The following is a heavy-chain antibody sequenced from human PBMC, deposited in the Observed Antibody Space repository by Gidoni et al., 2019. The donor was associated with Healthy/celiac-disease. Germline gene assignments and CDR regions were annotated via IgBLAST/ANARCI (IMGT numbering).Heavy chain of an antibody. Sequence: QVQLVQSGSELKKPGASVKVSFKASGYIFTSYAMNWVRQAPGQGLEWMGWINTNTGNPTYAQGFTGRFVFSLDTAVSTEDLQISSLKAEDTAVYYWARDEDAWNWFDPWGQGTLVTVSS. J-gene: IGHJ5*02. CDR2: INTNTGNP. V-gene: IGHV7-4-1*02. CDR3: ARDEDAWNWFDP. CDR1: GYIFTSYA.